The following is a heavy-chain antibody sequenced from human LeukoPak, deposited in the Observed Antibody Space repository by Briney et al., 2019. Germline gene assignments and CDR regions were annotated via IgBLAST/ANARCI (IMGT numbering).Heavy chain of an antibody. V-gene: IGHV4-59*01. J-gene: IGHJ4*02. D-gene: IGHD3-10*01. Sequence: SETLSLTCTVSGGSISSYYWSWIRQPPGKGLEWLGYIYYSGSTNYNPSLKSRVTISVDTSKNQFSLKLSSVTAADTAVYYCAREADYGSGSYPDYWGQGTLVTVSS. CDR3: AREADYGSGSYPDY. CDR2: IYYSGST. CDR1: GGSISSYY.